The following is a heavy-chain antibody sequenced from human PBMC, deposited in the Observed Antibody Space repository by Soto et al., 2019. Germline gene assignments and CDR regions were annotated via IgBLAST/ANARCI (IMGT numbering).Heavy chain of an antibody. V-gene: IGHV3-30*18. Sequence: QVQLVESVGGVVQPGRSLRLSCAASGFTFSSYVMHWVRQAPGKGLEWVAVVSNDGSNKDYADSVKGRFTISIDNSKNTLDLQMNSLRADDTAVYYCAKVLLTYTSGWYHPHFDYWGQGTLVTVSS. D-gene: IGHD6-19*01. J-gene: IGHJ4*02. CDR3: AKVLLTYTSGWYHPHFDY. CDR2: VSNDGSNK. CDR1: GFTFSSYV.